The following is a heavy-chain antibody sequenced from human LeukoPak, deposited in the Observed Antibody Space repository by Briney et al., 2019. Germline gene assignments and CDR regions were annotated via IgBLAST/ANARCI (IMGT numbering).Heavy chain of an antibody. Sequence: ASVKVSCKASGYTFTSYDINWVRQAPGQGLEWMGWINPNSGGTNYAQKFQGRVTMTRDTSISTAYMELSRLRSDDTAVYYCARGYSSSWGVWFDPWGQGTLVTVSS. CDR3: ARGYSSSWGVWFDP. V-gene: IGHV1-2*02. J-gene: IGHJ5*02. CDR1: GYTFTSYD. CDR2: INPNSGGT. D-gene: IGHD6-13*01.